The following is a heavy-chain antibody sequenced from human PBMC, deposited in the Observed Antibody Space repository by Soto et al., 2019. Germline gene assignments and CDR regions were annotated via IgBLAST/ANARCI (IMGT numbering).Heavy chain of an antibody. CDR1: GGSITTTYY. CDR2: VYYTGST. D-gene: IGHD3-9*01. V-gene: IGHV4-39*01. CDR3: ASATGYYDFHY. Sequence: SETLSLTCPVSGGSITTTYYWGWVRQPPGKGLECVGRVYYTGSTYLNPSLKSRVSISVDTSKNQYSLKLSSVSVADTAVYYCASATGYYDFHYWGQGTLVTVSS. J-gene: IGHJ4*02.